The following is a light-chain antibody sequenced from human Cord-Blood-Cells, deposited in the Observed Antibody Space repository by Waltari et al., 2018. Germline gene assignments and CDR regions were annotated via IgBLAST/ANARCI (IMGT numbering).Light chain of an antibody. CDR2: AAS. J-gene: IGKJ2*03. CDR3: QQSYSTPPS. V-gene: IGKV1-39*01. Sequence: DTQLTQSPSPLSPSVRHRVTITCRASQSISSYLNWYQQKPGKAPKLLIYAASSLQRAVPSRFSGSGSETDFTLTISSLQPEDFATYDCQQSYSTPPSFSQGTKLE. CDR1: QSISSY.